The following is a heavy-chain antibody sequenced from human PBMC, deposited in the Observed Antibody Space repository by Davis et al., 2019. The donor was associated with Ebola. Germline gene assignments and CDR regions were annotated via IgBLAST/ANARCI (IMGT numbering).Heavy chain of an antibody. V-gene: IGHV7-4-1*02. J-gene: IGHJ4*02. CDR1: GYPFTDFA. Sequence: ASVQVSCKASGYPFTDFAINQLRQPPPQRFEWLQWITTNTASPTYARGFSERFVFSLDTSVDTAFLQINNLRAEDTAIYYCARGMGELALNWGQGTLVTVSS. CDR3: ARGMGELALN. CDR2: ITTNTASP. D-gene: IGHD3-16*01.